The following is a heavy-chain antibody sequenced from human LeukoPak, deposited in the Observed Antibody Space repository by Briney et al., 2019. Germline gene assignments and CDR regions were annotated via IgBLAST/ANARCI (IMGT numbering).Heavy chain of an antibody. D-gene: IGHD1-26*01. V-gene: IGHV4-34*01. CDR3: ASSLVGATDY. CDR2: INHSGST. Sequence: PSETLSLTCAVYGGSFSGYYWSWIRQPPGKGLEWIGEINHSGSTNYNPSLKSRVTISVDTSKNQFSLKLSSVTAADTAVYYCASSLVGATDYWGQGTLVTVSS. J-gene: IGHJ4*02. CDR1: GGSFSGYY.